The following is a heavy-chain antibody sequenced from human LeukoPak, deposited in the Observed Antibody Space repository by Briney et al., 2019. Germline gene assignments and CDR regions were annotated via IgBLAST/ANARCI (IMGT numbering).Heavy chain of an antibody. Sequence: GGSLRLSCAASGFTFSSYWMHWVRQAPGEGLEWVAVISYDGSNKYYADSVKGRFTISRDNSKNTLYLQMNSLRAEDTAVYYCARDSARSPRLSWYFDYWGQGTLVTVSS. D-gene: IGHD2/OR15-2a*01. CDR2: ISYDGSNK. CDR1: GFTFSSYW. V-gene: IGHV3-30-3*01. CDR3: ARDSARSPRLSWYFDY. J-gene: IGHJ4*02.